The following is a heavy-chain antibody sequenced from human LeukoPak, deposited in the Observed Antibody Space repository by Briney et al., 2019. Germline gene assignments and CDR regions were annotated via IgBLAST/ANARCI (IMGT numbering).Heavy chain of an antibody. D-gene: IGHD6-13*01. CDR3: ARASSSLVIDY. J-gene: IGHJ4*02. CDR2: IYYSGST. V-gene: IGHV4-39*07. CDR1: GDSITNTIYY. Sequence: PSETLSLTCTVSGDSITNTIYYWGWIRQPPGKGLEWIGGIYYSGSTYYNPSLRSRVTISLDTSKNQFFLRLSSVTAADTAMYYCARASSSLVIDYWGQGTLVTVSS.